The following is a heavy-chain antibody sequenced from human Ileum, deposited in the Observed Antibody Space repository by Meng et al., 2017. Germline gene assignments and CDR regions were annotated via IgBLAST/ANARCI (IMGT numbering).Heavy chain of an antibody. J-gene: IGHJ3*02. D-gene: IGHD3-22*01. CDR1: GWSFIGYY. Sequence: SETLSLTFPLFGWSFIGYYWSWTRQPPGKGLEWIGEINHSGSTNYNPSLKSRGTISVDTSKNQFPLKLSSVTAADTAVYYCARKRRGYDSLHGGAFDIWGQGTMVTVSS. CDR2: INHSGST. CDR3: ARKRRGYDSLHGGAFDI. V-gene: IGHV4-34*01.